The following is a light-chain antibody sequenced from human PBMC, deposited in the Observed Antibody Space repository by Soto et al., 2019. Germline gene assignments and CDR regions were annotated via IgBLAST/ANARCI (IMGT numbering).Light chain of an antibody. CDR3: AAWDDSLNGVV. J-gene: IGLJ3*02. V-gene: IGLV1-44*01. Sequence: QAVVTQPPSASGTPGQRVTISWSGSSSNIGSNTVNWYQQLPGTAPKLLIYTINQRPSGVPDRVSGSRSGTSASLAISGLQSEDEAHYYCAAWDDSLNGVVFGGGTKLTVL. CDR2: TIN. CDR1: SSNIGSNT.